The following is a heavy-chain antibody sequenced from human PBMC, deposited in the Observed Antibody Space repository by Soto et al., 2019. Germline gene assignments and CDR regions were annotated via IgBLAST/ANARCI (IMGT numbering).Heavy chain of an antibody. Sequence: PSETLSLTCTVSGGSISSYYWSWIRQPPGKGLEWIGYIYYSGSTNYNPSLKSRVTISVDTSKNQFSLKLSSVTAADTAVYYCARGLSNDPTQYFDYWGQGTLVTVSS. J-gene: IGHJ4*02. CDR2: IYYSGST. D-gene: IGHD1-1*01. V-gene: IGHV4-59*01. CDR1: GGSISSYY. CDR3: ARGLSNDPTQYFDY.